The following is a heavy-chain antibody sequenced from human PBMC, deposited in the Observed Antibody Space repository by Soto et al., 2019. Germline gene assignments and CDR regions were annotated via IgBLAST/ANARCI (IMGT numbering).Heavy chain of an antibody. J-gene: IGHJ6*02. CDR2: ISAYNGNT. Sequence: GASVKVSCKASGYTFTSYGISWVRQAPGQGLEWMGWISAYNGNTNYAQKLQGRVTMTTDTSTSTAYMELRSLRSDDTAVYYCAGVDYGDPYYYYGMDVWGQGTTVTVSS. V-gene: IGHV1-18*01. CDR3: AGVDYGDPYYYYGMDV. D-gene: IGHD4-17*01. CDR1: GYTFTSYG.